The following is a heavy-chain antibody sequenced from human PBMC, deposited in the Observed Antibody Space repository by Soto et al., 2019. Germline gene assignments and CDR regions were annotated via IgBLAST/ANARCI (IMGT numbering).Heavy chain of an antibody. CDR3: ATIARYCSGGNCYFLNAFDI. J-gene: IGHJ3*02. V-gene: IGHV1-24*01. D-gene: IGHD2-15*01. Sequence: ASVKVSCKVFGYTPTELSMHWVRQAPGKRPEWMGGFDPEDGETIYVQKFQGRVTMTEDTSTDTAYMELSSLRSEDTAVYYCATIARYCSGGNCYFLNAFDIWGQGTMVTVSS. CDR2: FDPEDGET. CDR1: GYTPTELS.